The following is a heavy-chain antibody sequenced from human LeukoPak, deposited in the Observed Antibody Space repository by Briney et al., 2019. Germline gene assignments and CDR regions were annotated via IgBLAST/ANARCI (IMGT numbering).Heavy chain of an antibody. D-gene: IGHD2-8*01. J-gene: IGHJ6*03. V-gene: IGHV4-34*01. CDR3: ARRRGVLMVHAGDYYMDV. CDR2: INHSGST. CDR1: GFTFSSYW. Sequence: GSLRLSCAASGFTFSSYWMSWVRQAPGKGLEWIGEINHSGSTNYNPSLKSRVTISVDTSKNQFSLKLSSVTAADTAVYYCARRRGVLMVHAGDYYMDVWGKGTTVTVSS.